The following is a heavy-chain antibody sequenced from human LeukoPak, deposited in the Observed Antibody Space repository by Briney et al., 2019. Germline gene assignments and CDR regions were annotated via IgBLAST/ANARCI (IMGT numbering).Heavy chain of an antibody. J-gene: IGHJ4*02. V-gene: IGHV4-39*07. CDR2: IYYSGST. CDR1: GGSISSSSYY. CDR3: ARWSLRGCSGSPCFDY. D-gene: IGHD2-15*01. Sequence: SETLSLTCTVSGGSISSSSYYWGWIRQPPGKGLEWIGSIYYSGSTYYNPSLKSRVTIAEDTSKNQFSLKLSSVTAADTAVYYCARWSLRGCSGSPCFDYWGQGTLVTVSS.